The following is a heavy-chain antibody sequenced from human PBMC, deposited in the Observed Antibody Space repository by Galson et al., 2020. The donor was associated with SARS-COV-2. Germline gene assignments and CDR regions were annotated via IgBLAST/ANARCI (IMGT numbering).Heavy chain of an antibody. J-gene: IGHJ5*02. CDR1: GFTFSSYA. CDR3: VKGSYGRRDGYNPFDP. CDR2: ISSNGGST. V-gene: IGHV3-64D*06. D-gene: IGHD5-12*01. Sequence: GESLKISCSASGFTFSSYAMHWVRQAPGKGLEYVSAISSNGGSTYYADSVKGRFTISRDNSKNTLYLQMSSLRAEDTAVYYCVKGSYGRRDGYNPFDPWGQGTLVTVSS.